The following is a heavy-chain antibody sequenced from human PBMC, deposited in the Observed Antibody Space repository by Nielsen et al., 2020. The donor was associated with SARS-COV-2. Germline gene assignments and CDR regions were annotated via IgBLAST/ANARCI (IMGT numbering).Heavy chain of an antibody. CDR1: GFTFSSYW. CDR2: INSDGSST. CDR3: ARDMGTWFDP. Sequence: GESLKISCAASGFTFSSYWMHWVRQAPGKGLVWVSRINSDGSSTSYADSVKGRFTISRDNAKNSLYLQMNSLRDEDTAVYYCARDMGTWFDPWGQGTLVTVSS. J-gene: IGHJ5*02. V-gene: IGHV3-74*01. D-gene: IGHD1-1*01.